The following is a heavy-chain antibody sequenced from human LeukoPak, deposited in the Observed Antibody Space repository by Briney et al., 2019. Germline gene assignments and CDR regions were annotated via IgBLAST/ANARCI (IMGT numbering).Heavy chain of an antibody. J-gene: IGHJ4*02. CDR2: ITASGTDT. D-gene: IGHD5-12*01. V-gene: IGHV3-23*01. Sequence: GGSLRLSCTASGFSVSTYPMAWVRQAPGKGLQWVSTITASGTDTFYADSVKGRFTISRDNSKNTLSLQMNSLRAEDTAVYYCAKEKVATSDDYWGQGTLVTVSS. CDR3: AKEKVATSDDY. CDR1: GFSVSTYP.